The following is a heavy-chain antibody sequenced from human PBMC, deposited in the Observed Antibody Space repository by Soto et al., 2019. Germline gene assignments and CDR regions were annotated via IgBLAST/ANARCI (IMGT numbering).Heavy chain of an antibody. D-gene: IGHD3-22*01. CDR3: ARVRYYHDVSGYRWFDP. J-gene: IGHJ5*02. CDR2: IKQDGSVK. Sequence: EVQLVESGGGLVQPGGSLRLSCVASGFTFSNYWMTWVRQAPGKGLEWVANIKQDGSVKWYVDSVKGRFTVSRDNGENKLYLQMSSLRAEDTAVYYCARVRYYHDVSGYRWFDPWGQGTLVTVSS. V-gene: IGHV3-7*05. CDR1: GFTFSNYW.